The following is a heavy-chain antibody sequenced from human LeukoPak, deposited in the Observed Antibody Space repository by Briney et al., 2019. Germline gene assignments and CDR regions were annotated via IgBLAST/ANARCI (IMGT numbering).Heavy chain of an antibody. V-gene: IGHV4-59*01. D-gene: IGHD3-10*01. J-gene: IGHJ5*02. Sequence: SETLSLTCTVSGGSINTYYCSWIRQPPGKGLELIGFVYYSGRTSYNPSLKSRVTISVDTSKSQFSLRLSSVTAADTAMYYCARLGLGDEACWFDPWGQGTLVTVSS. CDR3: ARLGLGDEACWFDP. CDR1: GGSINTYY. CDR2: VYYSGRT.